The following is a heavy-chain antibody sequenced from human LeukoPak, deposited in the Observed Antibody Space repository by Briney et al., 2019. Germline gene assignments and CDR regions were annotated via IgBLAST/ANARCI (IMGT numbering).Heavy chain of an antibody. D-gene: IGHD6-13*01. CDR1: GFTFSSYS. Sequence: TGGSLRLSCAASGFTFSSYSMNWVRQAPGKGLEWVPSISSSSSYIYYADSVKGRFTISRDNAKNSLYLQMNSLRAEDTAVYYCARAAHYYYMDVWGKGTTVTVSS. V-gene: IGHV3-21*01. CDR2: ISSSSSYI. J-gene: IGHJ6*03. CDR3: ARAAHYYYMDV.